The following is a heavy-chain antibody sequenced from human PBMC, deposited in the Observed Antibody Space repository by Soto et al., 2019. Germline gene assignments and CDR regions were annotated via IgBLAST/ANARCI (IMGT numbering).Heavy chain of an antibody. Sequence: SLQPLSLRCTVSDGSSGSFYWSWIMQPPGKGLEWIGDIYYRGNTNYNPSLESRVTISIDTSKKQFSLKVTSVTAADTAVYYCGRYAGYVDSWGQGTPVTVSS. V-gene: IGHV4-59*01. D-gene: IGHD2-2*01. CDR1: DGSSGSFY. J-gene: IGHJ4*02. CDR2: IYYRGNT. CDR3: GRYAGYVDS.